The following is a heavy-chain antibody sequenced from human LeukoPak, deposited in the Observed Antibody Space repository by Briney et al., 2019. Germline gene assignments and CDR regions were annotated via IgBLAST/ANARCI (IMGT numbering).Heavy chain of an antibody. CDR1: GFTFSSYS. CDR2: ISSSSSYI. V-gene: IGHV3-21*01. Sequence: GGSLRLFCAASGFTFSSYSMNWVRQAPGKGLEWVSSISSSSSYIYYADSVKGRFTISRDNAKNSLYLQMNSLRAEDTAVYYCARLRAAADYYYMDVWGKGTTVTVSS. J-gene: IGHJ6*03. CDR3: ARLRAAADYYYMDV. D-gene: IGHD6-13*01.